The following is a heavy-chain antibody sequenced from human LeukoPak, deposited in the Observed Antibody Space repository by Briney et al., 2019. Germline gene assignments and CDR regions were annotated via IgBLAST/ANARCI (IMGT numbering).Heavy chain of an antibody. D-gene: IGHD3-3*01. J-gene: IGHJ4*02. V-gene: IGHV4-31*03. CDR2: IYYSGNT. CDR1: GPSISSGAYS. CDR3: ARTITIFGALGYFDY. Sequence: PSETLSLTCTVSGPSISSGAYSWSWVRQHPGKGLEWIAYIYYSGNTYYNPSLKRRVTISVDASKNQFSLKLSSVTAADTAVYYSARTITIFGALGYFDYWGQGTLVTVSS.